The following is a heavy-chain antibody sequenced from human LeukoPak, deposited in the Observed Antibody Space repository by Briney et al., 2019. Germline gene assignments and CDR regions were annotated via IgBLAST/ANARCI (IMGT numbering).Heavy chain of an antibody. V-gene: IGHV3-23*01. Sequence: GGSLRLSCAASGFTFISNAMSWVRQAPGKGLEWVSALSAVIYYTYYADSVQGRFTISRDNSKNTLYLQMNSLRAEDTALYYCANFVDTSMGGNDYWGQGTLVTVSS. D-gene: IGHD5-18*01. CDR1: GFTFISNA. J-gene: IGHJ4*02. CDR2: LSAVIYYT. CDR3: ANFVDTSMGGNDY.